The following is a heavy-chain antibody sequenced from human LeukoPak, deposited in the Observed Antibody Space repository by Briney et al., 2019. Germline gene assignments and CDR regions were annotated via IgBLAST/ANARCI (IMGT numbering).Heavy chain of an antibody. CDR3: ARRLRFGDYLPDY. V-gene: IGHV3-23*01. CDR1: GFTFSSYA. CDR2: ISGSGGST. D-gene: IGHD4-17*01. J-gene: IGHJ4*02. Sequence: PGGSLRLSCAASGFTFSSYAMSWVRQAPGKGLEWVSAISGSGGSTYYADSVKGRFTISRDNSKNTLYLQMSSLRTEDTALYYCARRLRFGDYLPDYWGQGTLVSVSS.